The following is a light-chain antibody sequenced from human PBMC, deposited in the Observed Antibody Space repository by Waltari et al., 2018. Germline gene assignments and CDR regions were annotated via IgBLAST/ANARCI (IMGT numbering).Light chain of an antibody. CDR2: DAS. CDR3: QKYDRLPAT. Sequence: EIVLRQSPGTLSLSPGARGTLSCRASQRVSRFLAWYPQTPGQAPRLLIYDASTRATGIPDRFSGSGSGTDFSLTIRRLEPEDFAVYYCQKYDRLPATFGQGTKVEIK. V-gene: IGKV3-20*01. J-gene: IGKJ1*01. CDR1: QRVSRF.